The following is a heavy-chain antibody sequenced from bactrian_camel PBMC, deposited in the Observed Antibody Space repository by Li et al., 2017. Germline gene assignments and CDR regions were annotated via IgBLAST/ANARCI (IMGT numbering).Heavy chain of an antibody. J-gene: IGHJ6*01. CDR1: GFTFSSYA. CDR3: ARDIGSPGALDS. V-gene: IGHV3S6*01. Sequence: HVQLVESGGGLVQPGGSLRLSCTASGFTFSSYAMNWVRQAPGKGLEWVSSIHSGGSITYYSDSVKDRFTISKDNAKNMLYLQMNSLKPEDTAVYFCARDIGSPGALDSWGQGTQVTVS. CDR2: IHSGGSIT. D-gene: IGHD1*01.